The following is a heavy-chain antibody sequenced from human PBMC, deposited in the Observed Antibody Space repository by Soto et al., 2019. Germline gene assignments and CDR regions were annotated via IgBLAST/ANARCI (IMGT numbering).Heavy chain of an antibody. J-gene: IGHJ5*02. CDR3: ARGRSVYDFWSGYLYWFDP. CDR1: GGSFSGYY. D-gene: IGHD3-3*01. Sequence: TLSLTCAVYGGSFSGYYWSWIRQPPGKGLEWIGEINHSGSTNYNPSLKSRITISVNTSKNQFSLKLSSVTAADTAVYYCARGRSVYDFWSGYLYWFDPWGQGTLVTVSS. V-gene: IGHV4-34*01. CDR2: INHSGST.